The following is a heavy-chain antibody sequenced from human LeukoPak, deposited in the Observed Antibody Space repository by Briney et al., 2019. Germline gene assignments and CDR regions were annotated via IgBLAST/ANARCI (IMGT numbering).Heavy chain of an antibody. V-gene: IGHV1-69*04. CDR3: ARDLPPYYFDY. CDR2: IIPILGIA. J-gene: IGHJ4*02. Sequence: ASVKVSCKASGGIVSSYAISWVRQAPGQGLEWMGRIIPILGIANYAQKFQGRVTITADKSTSTAYMDLSSLRSEDTAVYYCARDLPPYYFDYWGQGTLVTVSS. CDR1: GGIVSSYA.